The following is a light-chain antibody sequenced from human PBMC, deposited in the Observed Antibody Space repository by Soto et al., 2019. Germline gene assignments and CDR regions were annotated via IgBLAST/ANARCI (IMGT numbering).Light chain of an antibody. Sequence: QSVLTQPPSASGTPGQRVTISCSASSGSLSVDWYQPLPGTDPKLLIYNNYQRPSGVPDRCSGAKSGTPASLVISGLQSDDDADYYCSGRYERRSGLYVFGTGTKLTVL. V-gene: IGLV1-44*01. CDR1: SGSLS. CDR3: SGRYERRSGLYV. CDR2: NNY. J-gene: IGLJ1*01.